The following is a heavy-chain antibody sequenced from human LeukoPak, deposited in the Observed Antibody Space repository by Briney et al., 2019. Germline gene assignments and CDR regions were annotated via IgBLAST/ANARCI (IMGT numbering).Heavy chain of an antibody. CDR3: AREDYYDSSGYYWFDP. J-gene: IGHJ5*02. CDR1: GYTFTSWG. D-gene: IGHD3-22*01. CDR2: ISAYNGNT. V-gene: IGHV1-18*01. Sequence: ASVKVSCKASGYTFTSWGIRWVRQAPGQGLEWMGWISAYNGNTNYAQKLQGRVTMTTDTSTSTAYMELRSLRSDDTAVYYCAREDYYDSSGYYWFDPWGQGTLVTVSS.